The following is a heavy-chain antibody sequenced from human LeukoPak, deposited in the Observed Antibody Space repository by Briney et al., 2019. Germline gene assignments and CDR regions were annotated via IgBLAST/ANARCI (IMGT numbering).Heavy chain of an antibody. Sequence: SETLSLTCTVSGGSISSYYWSWLRQPAGKGLEGIGRIYTSGSNNYNPSLKSRVTMSVNTSKNQFSLKLSSVTAADTAVYFCATLLSSSYYFDYWGQGTLVTVSS. D-gene: IGHD3-10*02. CDR3: ATLLSSSYYFDY. V-gene: IGHV4-4*07. CDR1: GGSISSYY. J-gene: IGHJ4*02. CDR2: IYTSGSN.